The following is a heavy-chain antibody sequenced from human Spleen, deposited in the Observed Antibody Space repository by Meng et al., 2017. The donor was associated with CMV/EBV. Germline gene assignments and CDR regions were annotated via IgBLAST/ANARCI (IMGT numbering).Heavy chain of an antibody. J-gene: IGHJ2*01. CDR2: IGIAGDT. V-gene: IGHV3-13*01. CDR3: ARDPYDFWSGYRKHYWYFDL. Sequence: GGSLRLSCAASGFTFSDYDMHWVRQATGKGLEWVSTIGIAGDTYYPGSVKGRFTISRDNAKNSLYLQMNSLRAEDTAVYYCARDPYDFWSGYRKHYWYFDLWGRGTLVTVSS. D-gene: IGHD3-3*01. CDR1: GFTFSDYD.